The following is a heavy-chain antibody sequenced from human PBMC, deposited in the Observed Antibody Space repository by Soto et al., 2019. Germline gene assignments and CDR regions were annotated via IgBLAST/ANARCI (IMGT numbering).Heavy chain of an antibody. CDR2: ISAYNGNT. CDR1: GYTFTSYG. J-gene: IGHJ4*02. D-gene: IGHD6-6*01. CDR3: ARVAHSEQLVPNIDY. Sequence: QVQLVQSGAEVKKPGASVKVSCKASGYTFTSYGISWVRQAPGQGLEWMGWISAYNGNTNYAQKLQGRVTMTTDTSTSTAYMELRSPRSDDTAVYYCARVAHSEQLVPNIDYWGQGTLVTVSS. V-gene: IGHV1-18*01.